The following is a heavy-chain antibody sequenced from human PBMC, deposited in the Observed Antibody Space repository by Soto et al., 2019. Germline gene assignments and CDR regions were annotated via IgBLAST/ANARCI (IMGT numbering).Heavy chain of an antibody. Sequence: SVKVSCKASGGTFSSYAISWVRQAPGQGLEWMGGIIPNFGTANYAQKFQGRVTMTTDESTSTAYMELRSLRSDDTAVYYCASGVVWFGRGYFEYWGQGTLVTVSS. CDR3: ASGVVWFGRGYFEY. D-gene: IGHD3-10*01. CDR1: GGTFSSYA. J-gene: IGHJ4*02. V-gene: IGHV1-69*05. CDR2: IIPNFGTA.